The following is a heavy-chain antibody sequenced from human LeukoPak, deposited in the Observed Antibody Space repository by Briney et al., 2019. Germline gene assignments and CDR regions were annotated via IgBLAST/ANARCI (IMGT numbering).Heavy chain of an antibody. D-gene: IGHD2-2*01. Sequence: ASVKVSCKASGYSFTSYDINWVRQATGQGLEWMGWMNPNSGGTNYAQKFQGRVTMTRDTSISTAYMELSRLRSDDTAVYYCARDIGYCSSTSCWEWFDPWGQGTLVTVSS. CDR3: ARDIGYCSSTSCWEWFDP. V-gene: IGHV1-2*02. J-gene: IGHJ5*02. CDR1: GYSFTSYD. CDR2: MNPNSGGT.